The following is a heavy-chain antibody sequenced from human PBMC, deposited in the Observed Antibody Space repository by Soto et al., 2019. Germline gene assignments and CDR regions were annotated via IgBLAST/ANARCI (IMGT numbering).Heavy chain of an antibody. V-gene: IGHV1-18*01. Sequence: GASVKVSCKASGYTFTSYDINWVRQAPGQGLEWMGWMNPNSGSTNYAQKFQGRVTMTTDTSTSTAYMELRSLRSDDTAVYYCARDSPPPREWGQGTLVTVSS. CDR2: MNPNSGST. CDR1: GYTFTSYD. J-gene: IGHJ4*02. CDR3: ARDSPPPRE.